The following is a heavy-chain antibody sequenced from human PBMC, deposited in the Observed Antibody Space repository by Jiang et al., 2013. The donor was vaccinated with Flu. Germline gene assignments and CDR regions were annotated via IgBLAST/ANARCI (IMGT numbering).Heavy chain of an antibody. Sequence: GPGLVKPSETLSLTCTVSGGSISSDDYYWGWIRQPPEKGLDWIGSLYYSGSTDYNPSLKSRVTISVDTSKNQLSLELNSVTAADTAVYYCARGDIVSAELGYYYYGLDVWGQGTTGQRLL. CDR3: ARGDIVSAELGYYYYGLDV. J-gene: IGHJ6*02. D-gene: IGHD5/OR15-5a*01. CDR2: LYYSGST. CDR1: GGSISSDDYY. V-gene: IGHV4-39*07.